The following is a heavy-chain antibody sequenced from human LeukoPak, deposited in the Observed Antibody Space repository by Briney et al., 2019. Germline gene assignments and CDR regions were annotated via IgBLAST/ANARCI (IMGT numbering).Heavy chain of an antibody. CDR2: IYYSGST. V-gene: IGHV4-59*08. J-gene: IGHJ4*02. CDR3: ARGDSSGYYFRFDY. CDR1: GGSISSYY. Sequence: PSETLSLTCTVSGGSISSYYWSWIRQPPGKGLEWIGYIYYSGSTNYNPSLKSRVTISVDTSKNQFSLKLSSVTAADTAVYYCARGDSSGYYFRFDYWGQGSLVTVCS. D-gene: IGHD3-22*01.